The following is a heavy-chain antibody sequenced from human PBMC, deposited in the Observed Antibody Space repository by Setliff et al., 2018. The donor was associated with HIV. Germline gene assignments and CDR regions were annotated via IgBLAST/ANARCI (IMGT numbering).Heavy chain of an antibody. CDR2: IYHSGST. V-gene: IGHV4-4*02. D-gene: IGHD6-13*01. CDR1: GGSISSSNW. J-gene: IGHJ5*02. CDR3: ARILVAAAGTGFDP. Sequence: SETLSLTCAVSGGSISSSNWWSWVRQPPGKGLEWIGEIYHSGSTNYNPSLKSRVTISVDKSKNKFSLKVSSVTAADTAVYYCARILVAAAGTGFDPWGQGILVTVSS.